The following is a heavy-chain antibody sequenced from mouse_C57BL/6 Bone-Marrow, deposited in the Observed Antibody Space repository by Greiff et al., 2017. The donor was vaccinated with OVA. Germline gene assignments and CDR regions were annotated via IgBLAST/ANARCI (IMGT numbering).Heavy chain of an antibody. CDR3: ARDCYYGSSAYAMDY. CDR1: GFSINSDCY. D-gene: IGHD1-1*01. Sequence: EVKLMESGPSLVRPSQTLSLTCTVTGFSINSDCYWIWIRQFPGNKLEYIGYTFYSGITYYNPSLESRTYITRDTSKNQFSLKLSSVTTEDTATYYCARDCYYGSSAYAMDYWGQGTSVTVSS. V-gene: IGHV3-3*01. J-gene: IGHJ4*01. CDR2: TFYSGIT.